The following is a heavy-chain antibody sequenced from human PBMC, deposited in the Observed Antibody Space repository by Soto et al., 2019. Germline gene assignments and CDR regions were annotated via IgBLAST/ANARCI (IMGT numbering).Heavy chain of an antibody. CDR3: ARGPAFPHFFHY. V-gene: IGHV3-7*03. J-gene: IGHJ4*02. CDR1: GFTFSSFW. Sequence: LRLSCAAPGFTFSSFWMSWVRQAPGKGLEWVANINQDGSEKDYADSVKGRFTISRDNAKKSLYLQMNSLTAEDTALYYCARGPAFPHFFHYWGQGTQVTVSS. CDR2: INQDGSEK. D-gene: IGHD3-3*02.